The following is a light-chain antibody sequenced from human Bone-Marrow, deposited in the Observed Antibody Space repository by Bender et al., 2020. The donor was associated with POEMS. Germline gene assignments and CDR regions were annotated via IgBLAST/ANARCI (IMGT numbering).Light chain of an antibody. V-gene: IGLV2-14*02. Sequence: QSALTQPASVSGSPGQSITFSCTGTSTDIYNPVSWYRQRPGKAPKLMIYEVNRRPSGVPDRFSGSKSGNTASLTISGLQAEDEADYYCNAYTRSSTLVFGGGTKLTV. J-gene: IGLJ3*02. CDR1: STDIYNP. CDR2: EVN. CDR3: NAYTRSSTLV.